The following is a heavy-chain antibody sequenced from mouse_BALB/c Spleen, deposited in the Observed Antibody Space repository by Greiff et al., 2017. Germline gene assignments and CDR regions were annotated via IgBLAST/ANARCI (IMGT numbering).Heavy chain of an antibody. Sequence: EVKLVESGGGLVQPGGSMKLSCVASGFTFSNYWMNWVRQSPEKGLEWVAEIRLKSNNYATHYAESVKGRFTISRDDSKSSVYLQMNNLRAEDTGIYYCTRQGGYYRGYYAMDYWGQGTSVTVSS. D-gene: IGHD2-3*01. V-gene: IGHV6-6*02. CDR2: IRLKSNNYAT. CDR3: TRQGGYYRGYYAMDY. CDR1: GFTFSNYW. J-gene: IGHJ4*01.